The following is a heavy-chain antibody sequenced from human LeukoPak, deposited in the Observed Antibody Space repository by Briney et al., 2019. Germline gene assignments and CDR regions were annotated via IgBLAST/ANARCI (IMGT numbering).Heavy chain of an antibody. CDR1: GFTISSYA. J-gene: IGHJ4*02. V-gene: IGHV3-64*04. Sequence: GGSLRLSCSVSGFTISSYAMHWVRQAPGKGLEYVSSISSDGGSTFYADSVKGRFTISRDNSKNTLYLQMNSLRAEDTAVYYCAKDRYSYAFEYSDSWGQGTLVTVSS. D-gene: IGHD5-18*01. CDR3: AKDRYSYAFEYSDS. CDR2: ISSDGGST.